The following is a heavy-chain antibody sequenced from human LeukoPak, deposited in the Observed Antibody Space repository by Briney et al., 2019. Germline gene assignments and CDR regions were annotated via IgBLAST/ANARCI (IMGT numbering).Heavy chain of an antibody. J-gene: IGHJ3*02. D-gene: IGHD6-13*01. CDR1: AGSISSSNYY. V-gene: IGHV4-39*07. CDR3: ASAIAAAGNDAFDI. Sequence: SETLSLTCTVSAGSISSSNYYWGWIRQPPGKGLEWIGSIYYSGITYYNPSLKSRVTISVDTSKNQFSLKLSSVTAADTAVYYCASAIAAAGNDAFDIWGQGTMVTVSS. CDR2: IYYSGIT.